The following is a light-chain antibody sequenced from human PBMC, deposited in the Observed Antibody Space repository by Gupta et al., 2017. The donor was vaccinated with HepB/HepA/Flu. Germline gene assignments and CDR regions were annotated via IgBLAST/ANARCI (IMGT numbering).Light chain of an antibody. V-gene: IGLV2-14*01. J-gene: IGLJ1*01. CDR1: SSDIGIHNY. CDR3: CSSSSSSTLYV. CDR2: DVS. Sequence: QSPLIQPASVSGPPGQSITISCTGTSSDIGIHNYVSWYQQNPGKAPKLIIDDVSDRPSGVSNRFSGSKSGNTATLTISGLQAEDEADYYCCSSSSSSTLYVFGTGTEVTVL.